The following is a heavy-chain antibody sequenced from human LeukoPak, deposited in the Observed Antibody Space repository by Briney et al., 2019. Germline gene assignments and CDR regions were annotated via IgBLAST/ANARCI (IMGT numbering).Heavy chain of an antibody. J-gene: IGHJ4*02. CDR1: GFTFSTYA. Sequence: PGGSLRLSCAASGFTFSTYAMTWVRQAPGKGLEWVSGISGHAFRTHYADSVKGRFTISRDNSKNTVYLQMNSLRAEDTAVYYCAKDPDYGDYYFDLWGQGTLVTVSS. CDR2: ISGHAFRT. CDR3: AKDPDYGDYYFDL. D-gene: IGHD4-17*01. V-gene: IGHV3-23*01.